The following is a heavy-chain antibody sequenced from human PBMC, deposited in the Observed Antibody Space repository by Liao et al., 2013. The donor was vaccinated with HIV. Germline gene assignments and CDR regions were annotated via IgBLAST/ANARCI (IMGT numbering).Heavy chain of an antibody. Sequence: QLQLQESGPGLVKPSETLSLTCTVSGGSISSSDRYWGWIRQPPGKGWSGLGVSIIVGSTYYNPSLKSRVTISVDTSKNQFSLKLSYVTAADTAVYYCARAPSWELGDAFDIWGQGTSGHRLF. CDR2: SIIVGST. J-gene: IGHJ3*02. CDR3: ARAPSWELGDAFDI. D-gene: IGHD1-26*01. V-gene: IGHV4-39*07. CDR1: GGSISSSDRY.